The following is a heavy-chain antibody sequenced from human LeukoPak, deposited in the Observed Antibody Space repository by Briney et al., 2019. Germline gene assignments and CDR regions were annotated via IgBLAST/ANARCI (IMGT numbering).Heavy chain of an antibody. CDR3: ARSYYYDSSGYPNFDY. CDR1: GFTFSSYS. J-gene: IGHJ4*02. Sequence: GGSLRLSCAVSGFTFSSYSMNWDRQPPGKGLEWVSYISSSSSTIYYADSVKGRFTISRDNAKNSLYLQMNSLRAEDTAVYYCARSYYYDSSGYPNFDYWGQGTLVTVSS. V-gene: IGHV3-48*04. CDR2: ISSSSSTI. D-gene: IGHD3-22*01.